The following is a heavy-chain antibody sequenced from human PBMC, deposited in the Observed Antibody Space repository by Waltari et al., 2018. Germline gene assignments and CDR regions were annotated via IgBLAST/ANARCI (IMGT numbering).Heavy chain of an antibody. V-gene: IGHV1-69*08. J-gene: IGHJ6*02. CDR1: GGTFSSYA. CDR3: AREVGATGEAYYYGMDV. CDR2: IIPIFGTA. Sequence: QVQLVQSGAEVQKPGSSVKVSCKASGGTFSSYAISWVRQAPGQGLEWMGRIIPIFGTANYAQKFQGRVTITADKSTSTAYMELSSLRSEDTAVYYCAREVGATGEAYYYGMDVWGQGTTVTVSS. D-gene: IGHD1-26*01.